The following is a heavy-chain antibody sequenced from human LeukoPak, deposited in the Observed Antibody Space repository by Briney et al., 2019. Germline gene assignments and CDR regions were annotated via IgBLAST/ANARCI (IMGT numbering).Heavy chain of an antibody. Sequence: GGSLRLSCAASGFTFTNYAMHWVRRTPGKGLEWVALISYDAITAYYADSVKGRFTISRDNSKNTLYLQMNSLRSEDTAVYYCAKDHDSDLIHYFDYWGQGTLVTVSS. V-gene: IGHV3-30*18. CDR1: GFTFTNYA. CDR3: AKDHDSDLIHYFDY. J-gene: IGHJ4*02. D-gene: IGHD2-21*02. CDR2: ISYDAITA.